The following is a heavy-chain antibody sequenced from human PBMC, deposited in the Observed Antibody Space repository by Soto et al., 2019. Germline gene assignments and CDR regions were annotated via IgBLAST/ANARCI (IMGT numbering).Heavy chain of an antibody. D-gene: IGHD1-7*01. CDR2: IYHSGST. V-gene: IGHV4-30-2*01. J-gene: IGHJ5*02. Sequence: QLQLQESGSGLVKPSQTLSLTCAVSGGSISSGGYSWSWIRQPPGKGLEWIGYIYHSGSTYYNPSLKSRVNISVDRSKNQFSLKLSSVPAADTAVYFCARTESGTFDTWGQGTLVTVSS. CDR1: GGSISSGGYS. CDR3: ARTESGTFDT.